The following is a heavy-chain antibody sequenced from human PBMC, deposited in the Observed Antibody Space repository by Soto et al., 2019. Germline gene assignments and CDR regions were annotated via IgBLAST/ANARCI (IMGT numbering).Heavy chain of an antibody. V-gene: IGHV4-59*01. D-gene: IGHD3-10*01. CDR2: IYYSGST. CDR3: ARGFGELLEYYYYYYGMDV. J-gene: IGHJ6*02. Sequence: PSETLSLTCTVSGDSISSYYWSWIRQPPGKGLEWIGYIYYSGSTNYNPSLKSRVTISVDTSKNQFSLKLSSVTAADTAVYYCARGFGELLEYYYYYYGMDVWGQGTTVTVSS. CDR1: GDSISSYY.